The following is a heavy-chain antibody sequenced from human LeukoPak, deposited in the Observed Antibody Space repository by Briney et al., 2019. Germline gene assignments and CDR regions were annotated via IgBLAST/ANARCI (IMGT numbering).Heavy chain of an antibody. J-gene: IGHJ3*02. CDR2: IYTSGST. D-gene: IGHD4-17*01. CDR3: ARDLVTVTKGFDI. Sequence: SETLSLTCTVSGGSISSYYWSWIRQPAGKGLEWIGRIYTSGSTNYNPSLKSRVTISIDTSKNQFSLKLTSVTAADTAVYYCARDLVTVTKGFDIWGQGTMVSVSS. V-gene: IGHV4-4*07. CDR1: GGSISSYY.